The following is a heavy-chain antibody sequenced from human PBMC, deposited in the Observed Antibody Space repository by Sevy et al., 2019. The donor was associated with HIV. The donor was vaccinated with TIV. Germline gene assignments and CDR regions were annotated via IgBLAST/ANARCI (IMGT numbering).Heavy chain of an antibody. CDR2: ISSSGSTI. J-gene: IGHJ4*02. D-gene: IGHD6-19*01. CDR1: GFTFSSYE. Sequence: RGSLRLSCAASGFTFSSYEMNWVRQAPGKGLEWVSYISSSGSTIYYADSVKGRFTISRDNAKNSLYLQMNSLRAEDTAVYYCARSIAVAGTTGFDYWGQGTLVTVSS. CDR3: ARSIAVAGTTGFDY. V-gene: IGHV3-48*03.